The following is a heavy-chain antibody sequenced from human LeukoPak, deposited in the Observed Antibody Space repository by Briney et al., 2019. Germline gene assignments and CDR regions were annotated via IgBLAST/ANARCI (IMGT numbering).Heavy chain of an antibody. D-gene: IGHD3-22*01. CDR2: ISGSGGDT. CDR3: AKDYYDISGSRYDF. Sequence: GGSLRLSCAASGFAVSSYAMSWVRQAPGKGLEWVSAISGSGGDTWYADSVRGRFTISRDNSKDTLYMQVNSLRAEDTAVYYCAKDYYDISGSRYDFWGQGTLVTVSS. J-gene: IGHJ4*02. CDR1: GFAVSSYA. V-gene: IGHV3-23*01.